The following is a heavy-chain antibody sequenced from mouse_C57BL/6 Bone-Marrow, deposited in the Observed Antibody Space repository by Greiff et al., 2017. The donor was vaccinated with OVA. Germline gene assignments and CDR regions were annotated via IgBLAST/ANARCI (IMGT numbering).Heavy chain of an antibody. V-gene: IGHV1-74*01. D-gene: IGHD2-1*01. Sequence: QVQLKESGAELVKPGASVKVSCKASGYTFTSYWMHWVKQRPGQGLEWIGRIHPSDSDTNYNQKFKGKATLTVDKSSSTAYMQLSSLTSEDSAVYYCAIEEKLLWYPRGYADWGQGTLVTVAA. J-gene: IGHJ3*01. CDR3: AIEEKLLWYPRGYAD. CDR1: GYTFTSYW. CDR2: IHPSDSDT.